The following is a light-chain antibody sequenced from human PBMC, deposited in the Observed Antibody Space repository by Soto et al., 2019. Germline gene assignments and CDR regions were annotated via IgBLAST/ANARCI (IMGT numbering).Light chain of an antibody. CDR1: QSVSSY. CDR2: DAS. J-gene: IGKJ3*01. V-gene: IGKV3-11*01. CDR3: QQRSNWALFT. Sequence: EIVLTQSPATLSLSPEERATLSCRASQSVSSYLAWYQQKPGQAPRLLIYDASNRATGIPARFSGSGSGTDFTLTISSLEPEYFAVYYCQQRSNWALFTFGPGTKVDIK.